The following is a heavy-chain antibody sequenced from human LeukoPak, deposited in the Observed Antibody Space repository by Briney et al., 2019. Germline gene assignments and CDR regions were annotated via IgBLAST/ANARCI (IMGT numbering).Heavy chain of an antibody. CDR2: IYYSGST. CDR3: ARTGTREFDP. CDR1: GGSISSYY. V-gene: IGHV4-59*01. J-gene: IGHJ5*02. D-gene: IGHD1-7*01. Sequence: SETLSLTCTVSGGSISSYYWSWIRQPPGKGLEWIGYIYYSGSTNYNPSLKSRVTISVDTSKNQFSLKLSSVTAADTAVYYCARTGTREFDPWGQRTLVTVSS.